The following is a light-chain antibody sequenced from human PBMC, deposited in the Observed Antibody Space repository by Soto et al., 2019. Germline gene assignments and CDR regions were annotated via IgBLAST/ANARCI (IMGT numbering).Light chain of an antibody. CDR1: SSDIGTYKY. CDR2: EVS. Sequence: QSALTQPASVSGSPGQSITISCTGTSSDIGTYKYVSWFQPHPGKAPKLIIFEVSNRPSGISDRFSGFKSANTAYLTISGVQPEDEADYHCSSYTTIKTVVFGGGTKLPS. J-gene: IGLJ2*01. CDR3: SSYTTIKTVV. V-gene: IGLV2-14*01.